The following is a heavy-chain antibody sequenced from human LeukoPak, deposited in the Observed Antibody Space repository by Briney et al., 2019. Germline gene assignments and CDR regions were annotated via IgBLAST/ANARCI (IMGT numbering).Heavy chain of an antibody. D-gene: IGHD6-19*01. J-gene: IGHJ4*02. CDR3: ARTSGWYSFDY. CDR2: INHSGST. CDR1: GGSFSGYY. V-gene: IGHV4-34*01. Sequence: SETLSRTCAVYGGSFSGYYWSWIRQPPGKGLEWIGEINHSGSTNYNPPLKSRVTISVDTSKNQFSLKLSSVTAADTAVYYCARTSGWYSFDYWGQGTLVTVSS.